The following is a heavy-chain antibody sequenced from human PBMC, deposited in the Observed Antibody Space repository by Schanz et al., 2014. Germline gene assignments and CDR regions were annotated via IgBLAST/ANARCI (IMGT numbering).Heavy chain of an antibody. J-gene: IGHJ2*01. Sequence: EVQLLESGGDLVQPGGSLRLSCVVSGFTFSSYAMSWVRQAPGKGLEWVSTISGGGGGYRPYADSVKGRFTISRDNSINTLSLQMNSLSADDKDGYYCAKGQGAVINNWYFDLWGRGTLVTVSS. V-gene: IGHV3-23*01. D-gene: IGHD2-21*01. CDR1: GFTFSSYA. CDR3: AKGQGAVINNWYFDL. CDR2: ISGGGGGYR.